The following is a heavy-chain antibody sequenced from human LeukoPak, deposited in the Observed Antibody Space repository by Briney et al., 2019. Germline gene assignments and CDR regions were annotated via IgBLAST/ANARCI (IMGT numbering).Heavy chain of an antibody. CDR1: GYTFTSYY. CDR2: INPGGGST. D-gene: IGHD4-23*01. V-gene: IGHV1-46*01. J-gene: IGHJ5*02. CDR3: AKDLRWDHPGFDP. Sequence: GASVKVSCKASGYTFTSYYIHWVRQAPGHGLEWMGIINPGGGSTSYAQKFQDRVTMTRDTSTSTVYMELSSLRSEDTAVYYCAKDLRWDHPGFDPWGQGTLVIVSS.